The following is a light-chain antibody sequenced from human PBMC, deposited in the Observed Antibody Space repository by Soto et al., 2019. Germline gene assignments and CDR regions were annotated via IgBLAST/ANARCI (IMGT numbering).Light chain of an antibody. CDR2: GVS. V-gene: IGLV2-14*01. CDR3: SSYTSSSTVV. CDR1: SSDVGGYNY. Sequence: QSALTQPASVSGSPGQSVTISCTGTSSDVGGYNYVSWYQQLPGKAPKLMIYGVSNRPSGVFNRFSGSKSGNTASLSISGLQAEDEADYYCSSYTSSSTVVFGGGTKVTVL. J-gene: IGLJ2*01.